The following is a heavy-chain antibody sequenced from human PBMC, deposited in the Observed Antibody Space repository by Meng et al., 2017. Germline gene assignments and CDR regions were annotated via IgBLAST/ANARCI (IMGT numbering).Heavy chain of an antibody. Sequence: LSLTCAASGFTFSSYEMNWVRQAPGKGLEWVSYISSSGSTIYYADSVKGRFTISRDNAKNSLYLQMNSLRAEDTAVYYCARGYSSGWYSGKKDAFDIWGQGTMVTVSS. CDR2: ISSSGSTI. D-gene: IGHD6-19*01. V-gene: IGHV3-48*03. CDR3: ARGYSSGWYSGKKDAFDI. CDR1: GFTFSSYE. J-gene: IGHJ3*02.